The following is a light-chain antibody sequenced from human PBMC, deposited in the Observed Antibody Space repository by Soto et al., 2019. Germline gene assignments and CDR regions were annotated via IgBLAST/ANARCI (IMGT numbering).Light chain of an antibody. CDR3: QHYGT. CDR2: WAS. V-gene: IGKV4-1*01. J-gene: IGKJ3*01. Sequence: DIVMTQSPDSLAVSLGERATINCKSSQSVLYSSNNKNYLAWYQQKPGQPPKLLIYWASTRESGVPDRFSGSWSGTDFTLTISSLQAEDVAVYYCQHYGTFGPGTKVDLK. CDR1: QSVLYSSNNKNY.